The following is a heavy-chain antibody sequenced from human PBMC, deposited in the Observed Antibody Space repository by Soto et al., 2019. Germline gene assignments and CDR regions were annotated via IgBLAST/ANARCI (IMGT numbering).Heavy chain of an antibody. V-gene: IGHV3-72*01. CDR3: VRATYFSDSSGYTRCLDY. J-gene: IGHJ4*02. CDR2: SRDKPQGYST. Sequence: PWGSLRISCACSGFTLSDHYIYWVRQAPGKGLDLVGRSRDKPQGYSTAYAASVKGRFTTSRDESKNSAYLQMNRLKTEDTAVYYCVRATYFSDSSGYTRCLDYWGQGTLVTVSS. D-gene: IGHD3-22*01. CDR1: GFTLSDHY.